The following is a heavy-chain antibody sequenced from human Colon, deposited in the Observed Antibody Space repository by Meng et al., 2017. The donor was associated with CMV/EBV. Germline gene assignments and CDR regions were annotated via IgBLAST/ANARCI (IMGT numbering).Heavy chain of an antibody. Sequence: KASGYTFTSYDITWVRQATGQGLEWMGWMTPNSGNTGYAQKFQGRVTMTRNTSISTAYMELSSLRSEDTAVYYCARGLYGGNSGYFQHWGQGTLVTVSS. CDR3: ARGLYGGNSGYFQH. V-gene: IGHV1-8*01. CDR1: GYTFTSYD. D-gene: IGHD4-23*01. J-gene: IGHJ1*01. CDR2: MTPNSGNT.